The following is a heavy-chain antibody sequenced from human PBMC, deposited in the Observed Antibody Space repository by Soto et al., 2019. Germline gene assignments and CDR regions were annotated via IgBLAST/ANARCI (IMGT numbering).Heavy chain of an antibody. J-gene: IGHJ4*02. CDR3: AINYYDSSAYLY. CDR2: IDPSGNGT. V-gene: IGHV1-46*01. Sequence: ASVEVSCKASGHTLINYYMHWVLQAPGQGLDWLGKIDPSGNGTSYAERFQGRITLTSDTSTNTVYVELSSLRSEDTAIYYCAINYYDSSAYLYWGQGTLVTVSS. D-gene: IGHD3-22*01. CDR1: GHTLINYY.